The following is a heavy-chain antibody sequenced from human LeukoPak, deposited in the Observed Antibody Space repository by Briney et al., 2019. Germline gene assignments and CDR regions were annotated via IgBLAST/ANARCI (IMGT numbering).Heavy chain of an antibody. Sequence: GGSLRLSCAVSGFTVSSNYMSWVRQDPGKGLEWVSVLYSGGNTYYADSVKGRFTISRDNSKNTLYLQMNSLRAEDTAVYYCARYDGGSGPFDYWGQGTLVTVST. CDR3: ARYDGGSGPFDY. CDR2: LYSGGNT. CDR1: GFTVSSNY. V-gene: IGHV3-53*01. J-gene: IGHJ4*02. D-gene: IGHD3-10*01.